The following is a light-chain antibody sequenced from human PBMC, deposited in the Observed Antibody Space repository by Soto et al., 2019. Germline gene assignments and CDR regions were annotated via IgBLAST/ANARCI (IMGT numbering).Light chain of an antibody. Sequence: QSVLTQPPSVSGAPGQRVTISCTGSSSNIGAGYDVHWYQQLPGTAPKLLIYGNSNRPSGVPDRFSGSKSGTSAPLAITGLQAEDEADDYCQSYDSSLSGYVFGTGTKVTV. V-gene: IGLV1-40*01. CDR2: GNS. CDR1: SSNIGAGYD. CDR3: QSYDSSLSGYV. J-gene: IGLJ1*01.